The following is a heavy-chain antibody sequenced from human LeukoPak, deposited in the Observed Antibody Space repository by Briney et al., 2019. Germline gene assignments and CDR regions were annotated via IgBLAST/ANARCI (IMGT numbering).Heavy chain of an antibody. V-gene: IGHV4-61*01. Sequence: PSETLSLTCTVSGGSVISGSYYWSWIRQPPGKGLEWIGYIYYSGSTNYNPSLKSRVTISVDTSKNQFSLKLSSVTAADTAVYYCARDHCSSTSCYAPYYYGMDVWGQGTTVTVSS. J-gene: IGHJ6*02. CDR1: GGSVISGSYY. D-gene: IGHD2-2*01. CDR3: ARDHCSSTSCYAPYYYGMDV. CDR2: IYYSGST.